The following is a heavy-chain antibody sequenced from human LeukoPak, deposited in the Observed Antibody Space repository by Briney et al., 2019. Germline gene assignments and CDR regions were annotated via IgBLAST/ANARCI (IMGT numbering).Heavy chain of an antibody. D-gene: IGHD1-14*01. Sequence: PSETLSLTCTVSGGSIITSSYYWGWIRQPPGKGLEWIGSIYSSGSTDYNPSLKSRVTISVDTSKNQFYLKLNSVTAADTAVYYCARHDGGTTEGWFDPWGQGTLVTVSS. CDR1: GGSIITSSYY. V-gene: IGHV4-39*01. CDR2: IYSSGST. CDR3: ARHDGGTTEGWFDP. J-gene: IGHJ5*02.